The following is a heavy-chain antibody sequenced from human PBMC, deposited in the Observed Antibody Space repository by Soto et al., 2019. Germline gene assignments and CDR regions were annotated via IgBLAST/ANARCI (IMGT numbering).Heavy chain of an antibody. V-gene: IGHV4-59*08. CDR1: GGSISSYY. CDR3: ARHSGRIVGATSYDY. CDR2: IYYSGST. Sequence: QVQLQESGPGLVKPSETLSLTCTVSGGSISSYYWSWIRQPPGKGLEWIGYIYYSGSTNYNPSLRSRVTISVDTSKNQFSLKQSFVTAADTAVYYCARHSGRIVGATSYDYWGQGTLVTVSS. D-gene: IGHD1-26*01. J-gene: IGHJ4*02.